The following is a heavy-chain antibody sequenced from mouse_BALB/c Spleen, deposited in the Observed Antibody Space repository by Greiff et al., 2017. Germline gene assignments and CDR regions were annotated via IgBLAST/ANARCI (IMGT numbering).Heavy chain of an antibody. CDR1: GYAFSSYW. CDR3: ARFGDGNYGYYFDY. CDR2: IYPGDGDT. V-gene: IGHV1-80*01. J-gene: IGHJ2*01. D-gene: IGHD2-1*01. Sequence: ESGAELVGPGSSVKISCKASGYAFSSYWMNWVTQRPGQGLEWIGQIYPGDGDTNYNGKFKGKATLTADKSSSTAYMQLSSLTSEDSAVYFCARFGDGNYGYYFDYWGQGTTLTVSS.